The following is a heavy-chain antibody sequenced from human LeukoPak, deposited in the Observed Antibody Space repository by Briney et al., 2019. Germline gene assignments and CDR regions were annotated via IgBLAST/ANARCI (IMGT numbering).Heavy chain of an antibody. D-gene: IGHD3-10*01. V-gene: IGHV3-53*01. CDR1: GFTVSSNY. Sequence: GGSLRLSCAASGFTVSSNYMSWVRQAPGKGLEWVSVIYSGGSTYYADSVKGRFTTSRDNSKNTLYLQMNSLRAEDTAVYYCARLTMVNWFDPWGQGTLVTVSS. CDR3: ARLTMVNWFDP. J-gene: IGHJ5*02. CDR2: IYSGGST.